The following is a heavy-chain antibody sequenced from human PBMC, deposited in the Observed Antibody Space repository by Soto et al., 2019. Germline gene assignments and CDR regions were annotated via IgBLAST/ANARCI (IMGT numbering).Heavy chain of an antibody. CDR3: ARDSRWLHPRGPYYGMDV. Sequence: GGSLRLSCAASGFTFGTYWMSWVRQAPGKRLEWVANIKQDGSEKYYMDSVKGRFTISRDNAKNSLYLQMNSLRAEDTAVYYCARDSRWLHPRGPYYGMDVWGQGTTVTVSS. D-gene: IGHD5-12*01. CDR2: IKQDGSEK. CDR1: GFTFGTYW. J-gene: IGHJ6*02. V-gene: IGHV3-7*01.